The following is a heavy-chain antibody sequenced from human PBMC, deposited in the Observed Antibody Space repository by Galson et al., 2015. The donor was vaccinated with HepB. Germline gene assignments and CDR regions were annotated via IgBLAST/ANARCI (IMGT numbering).Heavy chain of an antibody. CDR2: INPSGGST. Sequence: SVKVSCKASGYTFTSYYMHWVRQAPGQGLEWMGIINPSGGSTSYAQKFQGRVTMTRDTSTSTVYMELSSLRSEDTAVYYCARESHCSSTSCYIKNYYYYYGMDVWGQGTTVTVSS. CDR3: ARESHCSSTSCYIKNYYYYYGMDV. D-gene: IGHD2-2*01. CDR1: GYTFTSYY. J-gene: IGHJ6*02. V-gene: IGHV1-46*01.